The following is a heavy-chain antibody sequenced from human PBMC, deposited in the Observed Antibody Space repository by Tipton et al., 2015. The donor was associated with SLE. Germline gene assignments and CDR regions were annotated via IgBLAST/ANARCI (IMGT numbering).Heavy chain of an antibody. CDR1: GYSISSGYY. Sequence: TLSLTCTVSGYSISSGYYWGWIRQPPGKGLEWIGSIYHSGSTYYNPSLKSRVTISVDTSKNQFSLKLSSVTAADTAVYYCARWLQLGRIDYGGQGTLVTVSS. J-gene: IGHJ4*02. CDR2: IYHSGST. V-gene: IGHV4-38-2*02. D-gene: IGHD5-24*01. CDR3: ARWLQLGRIDY.